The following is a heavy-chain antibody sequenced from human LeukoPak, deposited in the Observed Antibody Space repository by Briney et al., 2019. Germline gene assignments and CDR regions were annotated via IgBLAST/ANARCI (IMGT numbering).Heavy chain of an antibody. CDR3: AREASIAVAGTSYSVFDY. Sequence: ASVKVSCKASGYTFTSYDINWVRQATGQGPEWMGWMNPNSGNTGYAQKFQGRVTMTRNTSISTAYMELSSLRSEDTAVYYCAREASIAVAGTSYSVFDYWGQGTLVTVSS. J-gene: IGHJ4*02. D-gene: IGHD6-19*01. CDR2: MNPNSGNT. CDR1: GYTFTSYD. V-gene: IGHV1-8*01.